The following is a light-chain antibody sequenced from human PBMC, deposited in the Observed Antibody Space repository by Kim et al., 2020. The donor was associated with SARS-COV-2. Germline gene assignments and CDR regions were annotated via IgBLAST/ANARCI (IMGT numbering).Light chain of an antibody. Sequence: SASVGDRVTITCRASQSISSWLAWYQQKPGKAPKLLIYKASSLESGVPSRFSGSGSGTEFPLTISSLQPDDFATYYCQQYNTYSYTFGQGTKLEI. CDR1: QSISSW. CDR3: QQYNTYSYT. J-gene: IGKJ2*01. V-gene: IGKV1-5*03. CDR2: KAS.